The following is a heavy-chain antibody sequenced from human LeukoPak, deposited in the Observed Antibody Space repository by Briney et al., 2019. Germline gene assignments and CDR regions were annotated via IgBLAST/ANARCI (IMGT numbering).Heavy chain of an antibody. CDR2: FDPEDGET. CDR3: ATDRGVYDYVWGSYRR. CDR1: GYTLTELS. D-gene: IGHD3-16*02. V-gene: IGHV1-24*01. J-gene: IGHJ4*02. Sequence: GASVKVSFKVSGYTLTELSMHWVRQAPGKGLEWMGGFDPEDGETNYAQKFQGRVTITEDTSTDTAYMELSSLRSEDTAVYYCATDRGVYDYVWGSYRRWGQGTLVTVSS.